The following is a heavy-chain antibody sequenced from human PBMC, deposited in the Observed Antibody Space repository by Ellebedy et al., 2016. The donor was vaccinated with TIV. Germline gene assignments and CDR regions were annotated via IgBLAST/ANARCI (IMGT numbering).Heavy chain of an antibody. CDR3: ARDRRRIVRFLEWFGDRYYGMDV. V-gene: IGHV1-69*04. CDR1: GGTFSNYG. J-gene: IGHJ6*02. CDR2: IIPILSIP. Sequence: AASVKVSCKASGGTFSNYGISWVRQAPGQGLEWMGRIIPILSIPNYAQKLQGRVTMPTDTSTSTAYMELRSLRSDDTAVYYCARDRRRIVRFLEWFGDRYYGMDVWGQGTTVTVSS. D-gene: IGHD3-3*01.